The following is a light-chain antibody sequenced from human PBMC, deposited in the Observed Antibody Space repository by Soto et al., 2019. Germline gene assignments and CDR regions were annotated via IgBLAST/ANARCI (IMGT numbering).Light chain of an antibody. J-gene: IGKJ4*01. CDR1: QSVSYN. CDR2: GAF. Sequence: EIVMTQSPATLSVSPGETATLSCRASQSVSYNLAWYQQKPGQGPRLLIYGAFTRATGIPARFSGSGSGTEFTLTLCSMQSEDFAVYYCQQYTNWPPLTFGGGNKVEIK. CDR3: QQYTNWPPLT. V-gene: IGKV3-15*01.